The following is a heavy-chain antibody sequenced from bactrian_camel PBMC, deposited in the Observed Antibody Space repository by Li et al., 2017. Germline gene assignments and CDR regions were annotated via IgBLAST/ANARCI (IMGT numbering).Heavy chain of an antibody. J-gene: IGHJ4*01. D-gene: IGHD2*01. Sequence: HVQLVESGGGSVRAGGSLRLSCAASGYRYSRFCMGWFRQAPGKEREEVAAIDSDGNTRYADSVQGRFAISRDNAKNTLYLQMNSLKPEDTAMYYCAADYPRRNCGGGDYRDWGQGTQVTVS. CDR2: IDSDGNT. V-gene: IGHV3S53*01. CDR3: AADYPRRNCGGGDYRD. CDR1: GYRYSRFC.